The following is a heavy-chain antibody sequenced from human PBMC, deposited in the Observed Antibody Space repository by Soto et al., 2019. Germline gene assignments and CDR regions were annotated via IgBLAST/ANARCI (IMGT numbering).Heavy chain of an antibody. V-gene: IGHV3-23*01. Sequence: EVQLLESGGGLVQSGGSLRLSCAASGFTFSSYAMSWVRQAPGKGLEWVSAISGGGISTYYADSVKGRFTISRDNSKNTLYLQMNSLRAEDTAVYYCAKEYEYSSGWERIDYWGQGTLVTVSS. CDR3: AKEYEYSSGWERIDY. CDR1: GFTFSSYA. CDR2: ISGGGIST. J-gene: IGHJ4*02. D-gene: IGHD6-19*01.